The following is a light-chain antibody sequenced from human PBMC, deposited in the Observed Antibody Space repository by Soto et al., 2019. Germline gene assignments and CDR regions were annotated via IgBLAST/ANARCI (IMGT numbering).Light chain of an antibody. J-gene: IGKJ1*01. V-gene: IGKV3-15*01. Sequence: EIVLTQSPGPLSLSPGERATLSCKASQSVSSSYLAWYQQKPGQAPRLLIYGASTRATGIPARFSGSWSGTECTLTISSLQSEDVAVYYCQQYNNWPRTFGQGTKVDIK. CDR3: QQYNNWPRT. CDR2: GAS. CDR1: QSVSSSY.